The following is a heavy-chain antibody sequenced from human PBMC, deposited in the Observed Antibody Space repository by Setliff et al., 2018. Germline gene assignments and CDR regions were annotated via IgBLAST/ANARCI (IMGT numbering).Heavy chain of an antibody. CDR2: IYTSGST. CDR3: ASAAAGYCSGRSCYAKLYFDY. CDR1: GGSINNGSYY. J-gene: IGHJ4*02. D-gene: IGHD2-15*01. Sequence: SKTLSLTCTVSGGSINNGSYYWSWIRQPAGKGLEWIGHIYTSGSTNYNPSLKSRVTISVDTSKNQFSLKLSSVTAADTAVYYCASAAAGYCSGRSCYAKLYFDYWGQGTLVTVSS. V-gene: IGHV4-61*09.